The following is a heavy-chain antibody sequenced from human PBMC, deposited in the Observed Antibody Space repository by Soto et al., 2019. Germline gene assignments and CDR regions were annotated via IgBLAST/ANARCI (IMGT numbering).Heavy chain of an antibody. CDR1: GFTFSSYA. Sequence: HPGGSLRLSCAASGFTFSSYAMSWVRQAPGKGLEWVSAISGSGGSTYYADSVKGRFTISRDNSKNTLYLQMNSLRAEDTAVFYCAKDRAYCSGGSCYSLAGYWGQGTLVTVSS. D-gene: IGHD2-15*01. CDR2: ISGSGGST. V-gene: IGHV3-23*01. CDR3: AKDRAYCSGGSCYSLAGY. J-gene: IGHJ4*02.